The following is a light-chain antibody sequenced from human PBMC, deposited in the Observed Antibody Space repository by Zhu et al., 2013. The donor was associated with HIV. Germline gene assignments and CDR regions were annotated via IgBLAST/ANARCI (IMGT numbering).Light chain of an antibody. CDR2: GAS. CDR1: QNVITN. CDR3: RQYSDWPPYT. J-gene: IGKJ2*01. V-gene: IGKV3-15*01. Sequence: EVVLTQSPATLSVSPGEGATLSCRASQNVITNLAWYQQKPGQAPRLVIYGASTRASGFPDRFSGSGSGTEFTLTISSLQSEDYGIYYCRQYSDWPPYTFGQGTKVE.